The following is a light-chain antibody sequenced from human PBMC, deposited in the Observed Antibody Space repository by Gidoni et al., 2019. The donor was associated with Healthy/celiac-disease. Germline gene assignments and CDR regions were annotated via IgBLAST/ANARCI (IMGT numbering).Light chain of an antibody. Sequence: QSVLTQPPSASGAPGPRVTISCTGSSSNIGAGYDVHWYQQLPGTAPKLLIYGNSNRPSGVPDRFSGSKSGTSASLAITGLQAEDEADYYCQSYDSRIWVFGGGTKLTVL. CDR1: SSNIGAGYD. CDR3: QSYDSRIWV. CDR2: GNS. J-gene: IGLJ3*02. V-gene: IGLV1-40*01.